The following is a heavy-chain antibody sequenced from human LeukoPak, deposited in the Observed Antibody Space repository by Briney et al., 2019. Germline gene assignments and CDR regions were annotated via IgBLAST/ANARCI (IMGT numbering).Heavy chain of an antibody. Sequence: GASVKVSCKASGGTFSSYAISWVRQAPGQGLEWMGRIIPIFGTANYAQKFQGRVTITTDESTSTAYMELSSLRSEDTAVYYCARARYYYDSSGYGLDYWGQGTLVTVSS. CDR2: IIPIFGTA. CDR3: ARARYYYDSSGYGLDY. V-gene: IGHV1-69*05. J-gene: IGHJ4*02. D-gene: IGHD3-22*01. CDR1: GGTFSSYA.